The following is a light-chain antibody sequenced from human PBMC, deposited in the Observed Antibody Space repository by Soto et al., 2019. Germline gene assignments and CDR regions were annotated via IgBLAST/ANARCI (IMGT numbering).Light chain of an antibody. CDR2: GAS. J-gene: IGKJ4*01. V-gene: IGKV3-15*01. CDR1: QSVSSN. CDR3: QQYIRWPLT. Sequence: EIVMTQSPATLSVSPGERATLSCRASQSVSSNLAWYQQKPGQAPSLLIYGASTRDTGTPDRVSGSGSGTEVTLTISSLQSEDFAVYYCQQYIRWPLTFGGGTKVDI.